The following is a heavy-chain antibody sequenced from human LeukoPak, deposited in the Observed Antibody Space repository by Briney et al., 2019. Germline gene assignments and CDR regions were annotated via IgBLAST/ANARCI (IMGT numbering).Heavy chain of an antibody. CDR1: GGSISSGDYY. D-gene: IGHD6-19*01. CDR2: MYYSGST. J-gene: IGHJ4*02. CDR3: ARGPEYSSGWYGGNYYFDY. V-gene: IGHV4-30-4*01. Sequence: SQTLSLTCTVSGGSISSGDYYWSWIRQPPGKGLEWIGYMYYSGSTYYNPSLKSRVTISVDTSKNQFSLKLSSVTAADTAVYYCARGPEYSSGWYGGNYYFDYWGQGTLVTVSS.